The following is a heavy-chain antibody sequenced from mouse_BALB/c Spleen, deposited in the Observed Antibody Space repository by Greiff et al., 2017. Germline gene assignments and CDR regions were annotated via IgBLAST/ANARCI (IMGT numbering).Heavy chain of an antibody. Sequence: DVHLVESGGGLVQPGGSRKLSCAASGFTFSSFGMHWVRQAPEKGLEWVAYISSGSSTIYYADTVKGRFTISRDNPKNTLFLQMTSLRSEDTAMYYCARGRRGYYYAMDYWGQGTSVTVSS. CDR1: GFTFSSFG. V-gene: IGHV5-17*02. J-gene: IGHJ4*01. CDR3: ARGRRGYYYAMDY. CDR2: ISSGSSTI.